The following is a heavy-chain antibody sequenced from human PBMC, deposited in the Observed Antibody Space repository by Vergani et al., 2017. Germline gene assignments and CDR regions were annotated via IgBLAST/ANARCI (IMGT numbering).Heavy chain of an antibody. V-gene: IGHV3-30-3*01. CDR3: ARDDDFWTGHYNY. J-gene: IGHJ4*02. D-gene: IGHD3/OR15-3a*01. Sequence: QVQLVESGGGVVQPGRSLRLSCAASGFTFSSYAMHWVRQAPGKGLEWVAVISYDGSNKYYEDSVKGRFTISRDNSKNTLYLQMNSLRAEDTAVYYCARDDDFWTGHYNYWGQGTLVTVSS. CDR1: GFTFSSYA. CDR2: ISYDGSNK.